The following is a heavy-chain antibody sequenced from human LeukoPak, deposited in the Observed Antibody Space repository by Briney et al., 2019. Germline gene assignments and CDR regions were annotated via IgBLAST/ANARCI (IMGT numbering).Heavy chain of an antibody. CDR3: ARALPYYDSSGYYLD. CDR1: GGSISSGSYY. J-gene: IGHJ4*02. CDR2: IYTSGST. Sequence: SQTLSLTCTVSGGSISSGSYYWSWIRQPAGKGLEWIGRIYTSGSTNYNPSLKSRVTISVDTSKNQFSLKLSSVTAADTAVYYCARALPYYDSSGYYLDWGQGTLVTVSS. V-gene: IGHV4-61*02. D-gene: IGHD3-22*01.